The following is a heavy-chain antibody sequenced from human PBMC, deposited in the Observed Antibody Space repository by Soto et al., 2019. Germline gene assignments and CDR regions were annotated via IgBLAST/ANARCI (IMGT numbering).Heavy chain of an antibody. J-gene: IGHJ3*02. CDR3: ARFVPSYYDSSGYGDAFDI. V-gene: IGHV3-33*01. Sequence: GGSLRLSCAASGFTFSSYGMHWVRQAPGKGLDLLVFICYYGIIKFYSVFVKGRFTISSDNSKNTLFLQMNSLRAEDTAVFYCARFVPSYYDSSGYGDAFDIWGQGTMVTVSS. CDR1: GFTFSSYG. D-gene: IGHD3-22*01. CDR2: ICYYGIIK.